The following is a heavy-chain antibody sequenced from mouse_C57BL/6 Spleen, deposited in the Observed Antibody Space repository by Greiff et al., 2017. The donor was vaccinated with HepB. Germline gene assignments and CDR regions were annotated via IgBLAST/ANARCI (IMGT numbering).Heavy chain of an antibody. CDR2: INPSNGGT. Sequence: QVQLQQPGTELVKPGASVKLSCKASGYTFTSYWMHWVKQRPGQGLEWIGNINPSNGGTNYNEKFKSKATLTVDKSSSTAYMPLSSLTSEDSAVYYCARPLYDGYLAWFAYWGQGTLVTVSA. CDR3: ARPLYDGYLAWFAY. D-gene: IGHD2-3*01. CDR1: GYTFTSYW. J-gene: IGHJ3*01. V-gene: IGHV1-53*01.